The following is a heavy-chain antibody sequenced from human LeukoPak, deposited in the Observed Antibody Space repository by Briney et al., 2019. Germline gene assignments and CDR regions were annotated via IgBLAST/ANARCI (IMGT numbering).Heavy chain of an antibody. Sequence: PSETLSLTCNVSGGSIRGYYWIWIRQPPGKGLEWIGYIYSSGSTNYNPSLKSRVTMSVDTSKNQFSLKVSSVTAADTAVYYCARVFDSGSQAYFYYMDVWGKGTTVTISS. D-gene: IGHD3-10*01. V-gene: IGHV4-59*01. CDR2: IYSSGST. CDR3: ARVFDSGSQAYFYYMDV. CDR1: GGSIRGYY. J-gene: IGHJ6*03.